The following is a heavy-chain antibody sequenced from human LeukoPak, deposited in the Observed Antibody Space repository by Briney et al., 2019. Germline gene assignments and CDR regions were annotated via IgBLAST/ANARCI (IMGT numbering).Heavy chain of an antibody. CDR1: GYSFTSYW. CDR2: IYPGGSDT. D-gene: IGHD3-22*01. CDR3: ARQYYYDSSGYPFDY. V-gene: IGHV5-51*01. Sequence: RGESLKISCKGSGYSFTSYWIGWVRQMPGKGLEWMGIIYPGGSDTRYSPPFQGQVTISADKSISTAYLQWSSLKASDTAMYYCARQYYYDSSGYPFDYWGQGTLVTVSS. J-gene: IGHJ4*02.